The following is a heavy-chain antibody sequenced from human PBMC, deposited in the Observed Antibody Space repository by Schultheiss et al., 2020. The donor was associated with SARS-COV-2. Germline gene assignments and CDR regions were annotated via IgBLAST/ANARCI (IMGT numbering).Heavy chain of an antibody. CDR2: INHSGST. CDR3: ARWAIGVRVGRYFDH. Sequence: SETLSLTCAVYGGSFGGYYWSWIRQPPGKGLEWIGEINHSGSTNYNPSLKSRVTISVDTSKNQFSLKLSSVTAADTAVYYCARWAIGVRVGRYFDHWGRGTLVTVSS. J-gene: IGHJ2*01. CDR1: GGSFGGYY. V-gene: IGHV4-34*01. D-gene: IGHD3-3*01.